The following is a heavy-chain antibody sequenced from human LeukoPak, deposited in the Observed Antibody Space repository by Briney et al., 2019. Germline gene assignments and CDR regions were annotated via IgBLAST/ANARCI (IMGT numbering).Heavy chain of an antibody. J-gene: IGHJ5*02. V-gene: IGHV3-23*01. CDR2: ISGSGGST. D-gene: IGHD4-11*01. Sequence: GGSLRLSCAPSGFTFSSYAMSWVRQAPGKGLEWVTAISGSGGSTYYADSVKGRFTISRDNAKNSLYLQMNSLRAEDTAVYYCARDREYTDYLHNWFDPWGQGTLVTVSS. CDR3: ARDREYTDYLHNWFDP. CDR1: GFTFSSYA.